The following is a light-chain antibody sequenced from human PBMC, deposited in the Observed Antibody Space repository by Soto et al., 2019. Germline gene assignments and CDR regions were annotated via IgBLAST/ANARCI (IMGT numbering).Light chain of an antibody. CDR1: QSVSTY. CDR3: QQSYIDPWT. CDR2: AAT. Sequence: DIQMTQSPSSLSASVGDRVTISCRASQSVSTYLNWYQQKPGKAPNLLIYAATSLQSGVPSRFSGSGARSDFTLTISSLQPEDFAPYYCQQSYIDPWTFGRGTTVEIK. J-gene: IGKJ1*01. V-gene: IGKV1-39*01.